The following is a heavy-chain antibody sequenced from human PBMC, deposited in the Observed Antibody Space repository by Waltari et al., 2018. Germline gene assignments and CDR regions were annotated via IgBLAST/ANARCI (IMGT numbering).Heavy chain of an antibody. CDR2: TSAHTGNP. J-gene: IGHJ5*02. CDR1: GYKFNSYG. V-gene: IGHV1-18*01. Sequence: QLVQSDAEVKKPGASVKVSCTTSGYKFNSYGINWVRQAPGQGLESMGWTSAHTGNPHDAQNFQGRFTMTRDTSTNTAYLELRGLTSDDTAVYYCARRWTSDWSDPWGQGTLVTVSS. CDR3: ARRWTSDWSDP.